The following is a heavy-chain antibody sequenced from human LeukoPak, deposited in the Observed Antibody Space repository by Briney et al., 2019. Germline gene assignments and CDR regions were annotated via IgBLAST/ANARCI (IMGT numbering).Heavy chain of an antibody. CDR1: GFTFSSYA. Sequence: GGSLRLSCAASGFTFSSYAMSWVRQAPGKGLEWVSAISGSGGSIYYADSVKGRFTISRDNSKNTLYLQMDSLRAEDTAVYYCAGVFDVGATASDAFDIWGQGTMVTVSS. J-gene: IGHJ3*02. V-gene: IGHV3-23*01. D-gene: IGHD1-26*01. CDR2: ISGSGGSI. CDR3: AGVFDVGATASDAFDI.